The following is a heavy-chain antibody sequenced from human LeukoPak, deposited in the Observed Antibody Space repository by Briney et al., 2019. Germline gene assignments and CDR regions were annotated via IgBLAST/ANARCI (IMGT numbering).Heavy chain of an antibody. Sequence: GGSLRLSCAASGFIFSRYWMHWVRQAPGKGLVWVSRMNSDGRATTYADSVKGRFTISRDNAKNTLYLQMNSLRAEDTAVYYCAREFEATGFWALDYWGQGTLVTASS. CDR1: GFIFSRYW. CDR3: AREFEATGFWALDY. J-gene: IGHJ4*02. CDR2: MNSDGRAT. V-gene: IGHV3-74*01. D-gene: IGHD3-16*01.